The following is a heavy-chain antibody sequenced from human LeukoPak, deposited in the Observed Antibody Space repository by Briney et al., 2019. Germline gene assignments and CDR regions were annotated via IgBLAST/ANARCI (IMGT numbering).Heavy chain of an antibody. CDR2: IYSSGST. CDR1: GGSISSYY. D-gene: IGHD3-22*01. J-gene: IGHJ4*02. Sequence: SETLSLTCTVSGGSISSYYWSWIRKPPGKGLEWIGYIYSSGSTNYNPSLKSRVTISVDTSKNQFSLKLSAVTAADTAVYYCARDRDSSGYLDYWGQGTLVTVSS. V-gene: IGHV4-59*01. CDR3: ARDRDSSGYLDY.